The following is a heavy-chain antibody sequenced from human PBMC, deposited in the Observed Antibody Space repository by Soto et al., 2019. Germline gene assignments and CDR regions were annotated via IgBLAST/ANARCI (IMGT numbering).Heavy chain of an antibody. V-gene: IGHV2-5*02. CDR1: GFSLTTSEVG. D-gene: IGHD2-15*01. Sequence: QITLKESGPTLMKPTQTLTLTCTFSGFSLTTSEVGVGWIRHPPGKALEWLELIYWDGDNRYIPSLKSRLTINKYTSKNQVDLTMTNMKPVDTATYSCAYRLGVAYIPHWGQGTLVNVSS. J-gene: IGHJ1*01. CDR2: IYWDGDN. CDR3: AYRLGVAYIPH.